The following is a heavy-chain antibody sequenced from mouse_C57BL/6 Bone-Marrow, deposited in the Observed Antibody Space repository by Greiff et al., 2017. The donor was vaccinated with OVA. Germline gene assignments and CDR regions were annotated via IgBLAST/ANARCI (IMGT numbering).Heavy chain of an antibody. D-gene: IGHD2-2*01. CDR1: GYTFTSYG. J-gene: IGHJ2*01. CDR2: IYPRSGNT. Sequence: QVQLQQSGAELARPGASVKLSCKASGYTFTSYGISWVKQRTGPGLEWIGEIYPRSGNTYYYEEFTGQATLTADQSSSSAYMELRNLTSENSAVSFCERSGGLRRGDYFDYWGQGTTLTVSS. V-gene: IGHV1-81*01. CDR3: ERSGGLRRGDYFDY.